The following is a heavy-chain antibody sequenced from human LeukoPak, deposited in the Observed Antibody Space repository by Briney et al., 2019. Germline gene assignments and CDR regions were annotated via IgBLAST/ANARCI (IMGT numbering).Heavy chain of an antibody. CDR2: ISGSGGST. J-gene: IGHJ4*02. D-gene: IGHD3-10*01. CDR1: GFTFSSYG. CDR3: ARDSYYYGSGSYLDY. Sequence: PGGSLRLACAASGFTFSSYGMSWGRQARGKGREWGSAISGSGGSTYYADSVKGRFTISRDNSKNTLYLQLNRLRAEDTAVYYCARDSYYYGSGSYLDYWGQGTLVTVSS. V-gene: IGHV3-23*01.